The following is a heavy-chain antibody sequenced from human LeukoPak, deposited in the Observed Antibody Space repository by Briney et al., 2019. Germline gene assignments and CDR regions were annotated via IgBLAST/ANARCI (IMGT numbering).Heavy chain of an antibody. CDR3: ARHLIYYYDSSGYYYYYYMDV. V-gene: IGHV4-34*01. Sequence: PSETLSLTCADYGGSFSGYHWSWIRQPPGKGLEWIGEINHSASTNYNPSLKSRVTISVDTSKNQFSLKLSSVTAADTAVYYCARHLIYYYDSSGYYYYYYMDVWGKGTTVTISS. CDR1: GGSFSGYH. D-gene: IGHD3-22*01. J-gene: IGHJ6*03. CDR2: INHSAST.